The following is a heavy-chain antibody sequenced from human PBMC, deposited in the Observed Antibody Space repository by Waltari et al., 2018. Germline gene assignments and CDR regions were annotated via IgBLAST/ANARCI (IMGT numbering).Heavy chain of an antibody. Sequence: QVHLVQSGAEVKKPGASVKVSCKASVYTFSTYGITWVRQAPGQGLGWMGWISAYNGNTNHAQKFQDRVTLTTDTSTTTAYMELRSLTSDDTAVYYCATAVGGNMEFDNWGQGTLVTVSS. D-gene: IGHD6-19*01. J-gene: IGHJ1*01. V-gene: IGHV1-18*01. CDR1: VYTFSTYG. CDR2: ISAYNGNT. CDR3: ATAVGGNMEFDN.